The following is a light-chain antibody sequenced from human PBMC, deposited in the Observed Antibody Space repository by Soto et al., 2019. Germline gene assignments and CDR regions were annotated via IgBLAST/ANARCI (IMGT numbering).Light chain of an antibody. CDR1: QGIRNE. J-gene: IGKJ1*01. CDR2: ATS. CDR3: LQDHSYPRT. Sequence: AIQMTQSPPSLSASVGDRVILTCRASQGIRNELGWYQQKPGKAPKLLIHATSNLQRGVPLRFSGSGSGTDFTLTISSLQPEDFATYYCLQDHSYPRTFGQGTRVEIK. V-gene: IGKV1-6*01.